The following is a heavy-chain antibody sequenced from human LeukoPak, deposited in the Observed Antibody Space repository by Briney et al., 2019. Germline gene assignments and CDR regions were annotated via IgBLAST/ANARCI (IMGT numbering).Heavy chain of an antibody. CDR1: GYSLTELS. CDR3: ATYTNAY. J-gene: IGHJ4*02. D-gene: IGHD3-16*01. CDR2: FDPEYGET. V-gene: IGHV1-24*01. Sequence: ASVKVSCKVSGYSLTELSMHWVRQAPGKGLEWMGGFDPEYGETIYAQKFQGRVTMTENTSTDTAYMELSSLRSEDTAVYYCATYTNAYWGQGTLVTVSS.